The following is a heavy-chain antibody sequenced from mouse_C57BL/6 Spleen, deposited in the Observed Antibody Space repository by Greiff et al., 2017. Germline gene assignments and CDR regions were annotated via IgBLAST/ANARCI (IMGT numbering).Heavy chain of an antibody. CDR1: GYSFTDYN. D-gene: IGHD4-1*01. J-gene: IGHJ3*01. CDR3: ASSLIWDVGEAGFAY. CDR2: INPNYGTT. Sequence: VQLQQSGPELVKPGASVKISCKASGYSFTDYNMNWVKQSNGQSLEWIGVINPNYGTTSYNQKFKGKATLTVDKSSSTAYMQLNSLTSEDSAVYYGASSLIWDVGEAGFAYWGQGALVTVSA. V-gene: IGHV1-39*01.